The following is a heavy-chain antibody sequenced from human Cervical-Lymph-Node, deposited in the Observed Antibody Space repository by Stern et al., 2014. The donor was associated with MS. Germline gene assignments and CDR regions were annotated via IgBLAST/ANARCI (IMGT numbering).Heavy chain of an antibody. V-gene: IGHV4-31*03. D-gene: IGHD3-3*01. CDR2: IYYSGRT. Sequence: QVQLQESGPGLVKPSQTLSLTCTVSGGSISSGGYYWSWIRQHPGKGLGWIGYIYYSGRTYYHPSLNSRVTISVDTSKNQFSLKLSSVTAADTAVYYCARVSYDFWSGYYPFDYWGQGTLVTVSS. CDR3: ARVSYDFWSGYYPFDY. J-gene: IGHJ4*02. CDR1: GGSISSGGYY.